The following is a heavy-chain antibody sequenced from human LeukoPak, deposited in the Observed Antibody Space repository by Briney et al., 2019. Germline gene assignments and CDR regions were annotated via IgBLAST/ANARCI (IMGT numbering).Heavy chain of an antibody. CDR1: GFTFSAYD. V-gene: IGHV3-13*01. J-gene: IGHJ2*01. Sequence: GGSLRLSCAASGFTFSAYDMNWVRQATGKGLEWVSAIGTTDDTYYPGSMKGRFTISRENAKNSLYLQMNSLRAGDTAVYYCARAAYSSTWYSRYFDLWGRGALVTVSS. D-gene: IGHD6-13*01. CDR2: IGTTDDT. CDR3: ARAAYSSTWYSRYFDL.